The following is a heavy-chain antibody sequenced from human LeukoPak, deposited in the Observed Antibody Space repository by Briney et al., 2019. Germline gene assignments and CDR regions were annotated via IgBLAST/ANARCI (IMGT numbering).Heavy chain of an antibody. CDR1: GFSFNNYN. CDR3: ARDPYSGSYWADYYYYMDV. J-gene: IGHJ6*03. Sequence: GGSLRLSCAASGFSFNNYNMNWVRQTPGQGLEWVSSITSGSSHIYYADSVKGRFTISRDNAKSSLYLQMNSLRTEDTAVYYCARDPYSGSYWADYYYYMDVWGKGTTVTISS. CDR2: ITSGSSHI. D-gene: IGHD1-26*01. V-gene: IGHV3-21*01.